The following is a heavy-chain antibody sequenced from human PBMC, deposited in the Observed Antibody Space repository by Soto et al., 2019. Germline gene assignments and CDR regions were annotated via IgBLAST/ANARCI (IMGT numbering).Heavy chain of an antibody. D-gene: IGHD3-22*01. CDR2: IIPIFGTA. J-gene: IGHJ6*02. Sequence: SVKVSCKASGGTFSSYAISWVRQAPGQGLEWMGGIIPIFGTANYAQKFQGRVTITADESTSTAYMELSSLRSEDTAVYYCASRYYYDSSGYYYVDYYGMDVWGQGTTVTVSS. CDR1: GGTFSSYA. V-gene: IGHV1-69*13. CDR3: ASRYYYDSSGYYYVDYYGMDV.